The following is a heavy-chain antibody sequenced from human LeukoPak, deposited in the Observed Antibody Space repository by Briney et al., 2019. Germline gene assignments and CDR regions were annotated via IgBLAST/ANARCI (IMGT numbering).Heavy chain of an antibody. Sequence: SETLSLTCTVSGGSISSSSYYWGWIRQPPGKGLEWIGSIYYSGNAYYNPSLKSRVTISVDTSKNQFSLKLSSVTAADTAVYYCAITVEQPRKNWFDPWGQATLVTVSS. CDR3: AITVEQPRKNWFDP. J-gene: IGHJ5*02. CDR2: IYYSGNA. D-gene: IGHD1/OR15-1a*01. CDR1: GGSISSSSYY. V-gene: IGHV4-39*01.